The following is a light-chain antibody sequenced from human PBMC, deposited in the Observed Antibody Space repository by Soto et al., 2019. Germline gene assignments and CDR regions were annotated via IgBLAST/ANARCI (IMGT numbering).Light chain of an antibody. CDR1: SSDVGGYNY. CDR2: EVN. CDR3: STYAGSNNFV. V-gene: IGLV2-8*01. J-gene: IGLJ1*01. Sequence: QSVLAQPPSASGSPGQSVTISCTGTSSDVGGYNYVSWYQQHPGKAPKLMIYEVNKRPSEVPDRFSGSKSGYTASLTVYGPQAEDEADYYCSTYAGSNNFVFGTGTKVTVL.